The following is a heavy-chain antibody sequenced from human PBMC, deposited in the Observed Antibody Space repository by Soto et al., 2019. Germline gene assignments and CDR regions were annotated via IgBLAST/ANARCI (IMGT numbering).Heavy chain of an antibody. V-gene: IGHV3-23*01. CDR3: GKDVAGGRLFRGAFDC. CDR2: ISASGGAT. CDR1: IFTFTSYA. D-gene: IGHD1-26*01. Sequence: AGSLRLSCVSSIFTFTSYAMSWVRQSPGKGLEWVAAISASGGATNHADSVKGRLTISRDNSKNTLYLQMNSLRAEDTAVYYCGKDVAGGRLFRGAFDCWGQGTLVTVSS. J-gene: IGHJ4*02.